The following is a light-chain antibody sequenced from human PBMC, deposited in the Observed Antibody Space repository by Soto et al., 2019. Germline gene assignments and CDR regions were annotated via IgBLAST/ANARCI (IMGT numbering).Light chain of an antibody. CDR3: YSYAGSNNFEV. J-gene: IGLJ1*01. CDR2: EVS. V-gene: IGLV2-8*01. Sequence: QSVLTQPPSASGSPGQSVTISCTGTSSDVGGYNYVSWYQQHPGKAPKLMIYEVSKRPSGVPDHFSGSKSGNTASLTVSGLQAEDEADYYCYSYAGSNNFEVFGTG. CDR1: SSDVGGYNY.